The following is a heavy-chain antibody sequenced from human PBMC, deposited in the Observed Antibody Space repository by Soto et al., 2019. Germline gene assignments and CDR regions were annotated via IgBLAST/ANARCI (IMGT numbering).Heavy chain of an antibody. J-gene: IGHJ6*03. V-gene: IGHV3-11*01. CDR1: GFTFSDYY. Sequence: GGSLRLSCAASGFTFSDYYMSWIRQAPGKGLEWVSYISSSGSTIYYADSVKGRFTISRDNAKNSLYLQMNSLRAEDTAVYYCARDCSSTSCYRDYYYYMDVWGKGTTVTVSS. CDR3: ARDCSSTSCYRDYYYYMDV. D-gene: IGHD2-2*02. CDR2: ISSSGSTI.